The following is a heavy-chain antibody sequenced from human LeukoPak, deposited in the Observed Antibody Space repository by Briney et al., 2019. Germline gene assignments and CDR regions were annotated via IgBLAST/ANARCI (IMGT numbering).Heavy chain of an antibody. CDR3: ARRGAATDSLDI. Sequence: PGGSLRLSCAASGFIFSSYWMHWVRQAPGKGLVWVSRIKSDGSSTSYADSVKGRFTISRDNAKNTLYLQMNSLRAEDTAVYYCARRGAATDSLDIWGQGTMVTVSS. V-gene: IGHV3-74*01. D-gene: IGHD1-26*01. CDR1: GFIFSSYW. J-gene: IGHJ3*02. CDR2: IKSDGSST.